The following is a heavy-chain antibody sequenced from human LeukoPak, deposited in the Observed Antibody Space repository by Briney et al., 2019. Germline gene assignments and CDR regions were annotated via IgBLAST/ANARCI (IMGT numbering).Heavy chain of an antibody. CDR3: ARQGVGATDF. CDR2: IFYSGST. Sequence: PSETRSLTCSVSGGSINSYGYYRAWIRQPPGKRPEWIGSIFYSGSTHYNPSLQSRITISADTSKGQFSLKLSSVTAADTAVYYCARQGVGATDFWGQGSLVTVSS. J-gene: IGHJ4*02. V-gene: IGHV4-39*01. D-gene: IGHD1-26*01. CDR1: GGSINSYGYY.